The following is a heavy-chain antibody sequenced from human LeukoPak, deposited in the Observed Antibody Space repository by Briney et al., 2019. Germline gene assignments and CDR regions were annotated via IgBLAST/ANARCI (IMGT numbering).Heavy chain of an antibody. CDR1: GYSISSGYY. CDR2: IYHSGSGSA. J-gene: IGHJ4*02. V-gene: IGHV4-38-2*01. Sequence: SETLSLTCAVYGYSISSGYYWGWIWQPPGKGLEWIGSIYHSGSGSAYYNPSLKSRVTISVDTSRDHFSLELSSVTAADTAVYYCARYCSNSNCHMFDYWGQGTLVTVSS. CDR3: ARYCSNSNCHMFDY. D-gene: IGHD2-2*01.